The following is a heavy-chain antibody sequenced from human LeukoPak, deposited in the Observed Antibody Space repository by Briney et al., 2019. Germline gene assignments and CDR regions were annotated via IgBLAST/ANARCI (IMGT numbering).Heavy chain of an antibody. CDR3: VKGGWELLTPFDH. CDR1: GFTSSSSA. J-gene: IGHJ4*02. Sequence: GGTLSLSCAVSGFTSSSSALSWVRQAPREELEWISTISGSGGSAYYAPSVKGRFTISRDNSKNTLYLQMSSLRAEDTAVYYCVKGGWELLTPFDHGGQGTRVTVSS. D-gene: IGHD1-26*01. V-gene: IGHV3-23*01. CDR2: ISGSGGSA.